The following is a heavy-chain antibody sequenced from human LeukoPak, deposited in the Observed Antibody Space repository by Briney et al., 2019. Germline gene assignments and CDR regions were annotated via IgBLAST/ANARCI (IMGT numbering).Heavy chain of an antibody. D-gene: IGHD2/OR15-2a*01. J-gene: IGHJ3*02. CDR2: IYYSGST. CDR3: ARSTVYFDAFDI. Sequence: SETLSLTCTVSGGSISSYYWSWIRQPPGKGLEWIGYIYYSGSTNYNPSLKSRVTISVDTSKNQFSLKLSSVTAADTAVYYCARSTVYFDAFDICGQGTMVTVSS. V-gene: IGHV4-59*08. CDR1: GGSISSYY.